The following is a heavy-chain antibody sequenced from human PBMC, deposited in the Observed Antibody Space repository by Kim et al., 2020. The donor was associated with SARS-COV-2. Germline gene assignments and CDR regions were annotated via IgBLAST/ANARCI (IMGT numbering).Heavy chain of an antibody. D-gene: IGHD5-18*01. Sequence: SETLSLTCKVSGGSIRKDNNDWAWIRQSPRKGLEWIGDTSRRGLSYYNPSLESRVSISLDMAKNQLSLKLYSVTAADTAVYYCAREVGGEYSGGNFDHWG. CDR2: TSRRGLS. CDR1: GGSIRKDNND. V-gene: IGHV4-39*07. CDR3: AREVGGEYSGGNFDH. J-gene: IGHJ4*01.